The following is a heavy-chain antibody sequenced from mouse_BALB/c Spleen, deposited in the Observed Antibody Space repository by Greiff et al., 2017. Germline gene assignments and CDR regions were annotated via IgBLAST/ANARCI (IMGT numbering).Heavy chain of an antibody. Sequence: QVQLQQSGPELVKPGASVRISCKASGYTFTSYYIHWVKQRPGQGLEWIGWIYPGNVNTKYNEKFKGKATLTADKSSSTAYMQLSSLTSEDSAVYFCARSDYGNYVTWFAYWGQGTLVTVSA. CDR1: GYTFTSYY. D-gene: IGHD2-1*01. CDR2: IYPGNVNT. J-gene: IGHJ3*01. CDR3: ARSDYGNYVTWFAY. V-gene: IGHV1S56*01.